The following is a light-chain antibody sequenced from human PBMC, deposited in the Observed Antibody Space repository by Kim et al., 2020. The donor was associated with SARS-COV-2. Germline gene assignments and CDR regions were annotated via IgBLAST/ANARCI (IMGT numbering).Light chain of an antibody. CDR3: QHRGNWPPT. V-gene: IGKV3-11*01. Sequence: LSPGETATLSCKASQSVSSYLAWYQQKPGQAPRLLIYDASSRAPGIPARFSGRGSVTDFTLTISSLEPEDFAIYYCQHRGNWPPTFGQGTRLEIK. J-gene: IGKJ5*01. CDR1: QSVSSY. CDR2: DAS.